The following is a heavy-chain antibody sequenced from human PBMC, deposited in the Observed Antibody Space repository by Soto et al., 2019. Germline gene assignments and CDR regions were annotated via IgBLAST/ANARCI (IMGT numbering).Heavy chain of an antibody. J-gene: IGHJ4*02. CDR1: GFSISNYW. Sequence: EVQLVQSGGGLIQPGGSLRLSCVASGFSISNYWLHWVRQAPGKGLVWVSYINDDGSGTTYADSVKGRFTISRDDAKNTFYLQMDSLRVEDTAVYYCARDGAATVELDYWGQGTLVTVSS. V-gene: IGHV3-74*01. CDR2: INDDGSGT. CDR3: ARDGAATVELDY. D-gene: IGHD6-25*01.